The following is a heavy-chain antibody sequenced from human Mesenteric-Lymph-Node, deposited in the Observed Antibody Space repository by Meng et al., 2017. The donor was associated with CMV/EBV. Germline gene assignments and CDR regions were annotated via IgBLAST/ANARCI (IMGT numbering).Heavy chain of an antibody. J-gene: IGHJ4*02. D-gene: IGHD3-22*01. V-gene: IGHV4-39*07. CDR3: VSLTGICPYYYDSSGYCSDY. Sequence: SETLSLTCTVSGGSISSSSYYWGWIRQPPGKGLEWIGTIYYSGSTYYNPSLKSRVTISVDTSKNQFSLKLSSVTAADTAVYYCVSLTGICPYYYDSSGYCSDYWGQGTLVTVSS. CDR2: IYYSGST. CDR1: GGSISSSSYY.